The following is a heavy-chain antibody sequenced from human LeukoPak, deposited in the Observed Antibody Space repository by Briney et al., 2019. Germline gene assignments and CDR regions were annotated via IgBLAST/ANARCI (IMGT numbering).Heavy chain of an antibody. J-gene: IGHJ4*02. V-gene: IGHV1-46*01. CDR3: ARGNSLWELLPRGYFDY. D-gene: IGHD1-26*01. Sequence: GASVKVSCKASGYTFTSYYMHWVRQAPGQGLEWMGIINPSGGSTSYAQKFQGRVTMTRDTSTSTVYMELSSLRSKDTAVYYCARGNSLWELLPRGYFDYWGQGTLVTVSS. CDR1: GYTFTSYY. CDR2: INPSGGST.